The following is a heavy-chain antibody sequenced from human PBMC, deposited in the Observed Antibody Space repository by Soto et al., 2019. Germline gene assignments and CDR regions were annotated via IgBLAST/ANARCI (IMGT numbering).Heavy chain of an antibody. CDR1: GGTFSSYA. CDR3: AIGRRKQLVVQDWFDP. J-gene: IGHJ5*02. D-gene: IGHD6-6*01. CDR2: IIPIFGTA. V-gene: IGHV1-69*12. Sequence: QVQLVQSGAEVKKPGSSVKVSCKASGGTFSSYAISWVRQAPGQGLEWMGGIIPIFGTANYAQKFQGRVTIAADESTSTAYMELSSLRSEDTAVYYCAIGRRKQLVVQDWFDPWGQGTLVTVSS.